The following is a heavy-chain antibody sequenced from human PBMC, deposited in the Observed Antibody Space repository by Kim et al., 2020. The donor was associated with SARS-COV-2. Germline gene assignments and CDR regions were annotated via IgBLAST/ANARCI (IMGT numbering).Heavy chain of an antibody. Sequence: HYAGSMEGGLTISRDYSKNTVYLQMNSLRGEDTAVYYCARYPYGWGNYFDYWGQGTLVTVSS. CDR3: ARYPYGWGNYFDY. D-gene: IGHD3-10*01. J-gene: IGHJ4*02. V-gene: IGHV3-33*01.